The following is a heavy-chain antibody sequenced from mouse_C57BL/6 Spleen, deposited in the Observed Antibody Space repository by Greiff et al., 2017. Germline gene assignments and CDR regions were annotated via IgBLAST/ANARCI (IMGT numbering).Heavy chain of an antibody. D-gene: IGHD1-1*01. CDR2: ISSGGSYT. V-gene: IGHV5-6*01. CDR1: GFTFSSYG. J-gene: IGHJ3*01. CDR3: ARHYYGSSYGWFAY. Sequence: EVHLVESGGDLVKPGGSLKLSCAASGFTFSSYGMSWVRQTPDKRLEWVATISSGGSYTYYPDSVKGRFTISRDNAKKTLYLQMSSLKSEDTAMYYCARHYYGSSYGWFAYWGQGTLVTVSA.